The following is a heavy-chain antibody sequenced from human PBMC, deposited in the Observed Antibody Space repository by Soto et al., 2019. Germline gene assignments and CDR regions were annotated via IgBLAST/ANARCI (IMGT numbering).Heavy chain of an antibody. CDR2: IYHRGST. CDR1: GASISSTSTDDW. D-gene: IGHD1-26*01. Sequence: QVQLQESGPGLVKSSGTLSLTCAVSGASISSTSTDDWWSWVRQPPGKGLDWIGEIYHRGSTNYNPSLKSRVAMSIHKSKNQFSLRFSSVTGADAAVYYCSKMVGATMVDNWGQGTLVTVSS. CDR3: SKMVGATMVDN. J-gene: IGHJ4*02. V-gene: IGHV4-4*02.